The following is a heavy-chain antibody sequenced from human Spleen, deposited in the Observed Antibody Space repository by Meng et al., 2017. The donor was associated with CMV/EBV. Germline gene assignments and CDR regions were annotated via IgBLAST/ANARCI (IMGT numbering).Heavy chain of an antibody. V-gene: IGHV3-23*01. CDR1: GFTFSSYA. J-gene: IGHJ4*02. D-gene: IGHD2-8*01. CDR2: ISGSGGST. Sequence: GGSLRLSCAASGFTFSSYAMSWVRQAPGKGLEWVSAISGSGGSTYYADSVKGRFTISRDNSKNTLYLQMNSLRAEDTAVYYCARGRDGIVLMAHWGQGTLVTVSS. CDR3: ARGRDGIVLMAH.